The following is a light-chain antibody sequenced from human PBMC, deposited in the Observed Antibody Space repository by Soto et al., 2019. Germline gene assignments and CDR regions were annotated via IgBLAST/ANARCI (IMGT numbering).Light chain of an antibody. Sequence: EIVLTQSPGTLSLSPGERATLSCRASQSVNSNYLAWYQQKPGQGPRLLMYGASSRATGIPDRVSGSGSGTDFTLTISRLEPEDFAVYYCQQYDNSPRTVGQGTKVEIK. CDR3: QQYDNSPRT. CDR1: QSVNSNY. J-gene: IGKJ1*01. CDR2: GAS. V-gene: IGKV3-20*01.